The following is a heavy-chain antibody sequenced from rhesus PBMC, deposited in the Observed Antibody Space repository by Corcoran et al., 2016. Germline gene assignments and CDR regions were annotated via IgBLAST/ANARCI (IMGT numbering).Heavy chain of an antibody. J-gene: IGHJ5-2*02. D-gene: IGHD2-15*01. V-gene: IGHV4-160*01. CDR3: ARDYIVVVLTMYNSLYV. Sequence: QVQLQESGPGLVKLSETQSLTCAVAGGFVSSYGEGWSRQHTGKGVERCGTFSGRRGSTQSSPSLNSRATISRNTSKNQFSLNLGSVTAADPSVYYCARDYIVVVLTMYNSLYVWGRGVLVTVSS. CDR1: GGFVSSYG. CDR2: FSGRRGST.